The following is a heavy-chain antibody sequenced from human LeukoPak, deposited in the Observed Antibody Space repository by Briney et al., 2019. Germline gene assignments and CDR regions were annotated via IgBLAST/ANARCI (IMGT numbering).Heavy chain of an antibody. J-gene: IGHJ3*02. CDR1: GGSISSYY. CDR2: IYYIENT. Sequence: SETLSLTCTLSGGSISSYYWSWFRQPPGKGLEWIGYIYYIENTNYNPSLKSRVTISVDTSKNQFSLILSSVTAADTAVYYCARRITGATVAFDIWGQGTMVTVSS. V-gene: IGHV4-59*08. D-gene: IGHD1-7*01. CDR3: ARRITGATVAFDI.